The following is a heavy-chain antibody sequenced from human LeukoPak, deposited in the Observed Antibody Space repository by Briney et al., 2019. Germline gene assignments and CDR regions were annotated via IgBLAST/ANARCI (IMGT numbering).Heavy chain of an antibody. CDR3: ARDLEYGGNSRGNHYYYGMDV. CDR1: GYTFTGYY. CDR2: INPSGGST. V-gene: IGHV1-46*01. D-gene: IGHD4-23*01. J-gene: IGHJ6*02. Sequence: GASVKISCKASGYTFTGYYMHWVRQAPGQGLEWMGIINPSGGSTSYAQKFQGRVTMTRDTSTSTVYMELSSLRSEDTAVYYCARDLEYGGNSRGNHYYYGMDVWGQGTTVTVSS.